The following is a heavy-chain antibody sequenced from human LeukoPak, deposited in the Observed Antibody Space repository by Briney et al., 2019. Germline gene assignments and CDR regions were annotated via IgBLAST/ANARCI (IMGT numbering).Heavy chain of an antibody. CDR3: ARGESGGYVDY. CDR2: INPSGGST. D-gene: IGHD2-15*01. V-gene: IGHV1-46*01. CDR1: GYTFTSYY. Sequence: ASVKVSCKASGYTFTSYYMHWVRQAPGQGLEWMGIINPSGGSTSYAQKFQGRVTITADKSTSTAYMELSSLRSEDTAVYYCARGESGGYVDYWGQGTLVTVSS. J-gene: IGHJ4*02.